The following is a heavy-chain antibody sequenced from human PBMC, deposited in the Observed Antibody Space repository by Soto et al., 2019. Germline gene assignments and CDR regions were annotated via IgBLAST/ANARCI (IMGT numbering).Heavy chain of an antibody. CDR3: ARKPRYCSGGSCYYFDY. V-gene: IGHV4-61*08. J-gene: IGHJ4*02. Sequence: SETLSLTCTVSDDSITSGAYYWGLIRQPTGKGLEWIVNIYYSGSTNYNPSLKSRVTISVDTFKNQFSLKLSSVTAADTAVYYCARKPRYCSGGSCYYFDYWGQGTLVTVSS. CDR2: IYYSGST. D-gene: IGHD2-15*01. CDR1: DDSITSGAYY.